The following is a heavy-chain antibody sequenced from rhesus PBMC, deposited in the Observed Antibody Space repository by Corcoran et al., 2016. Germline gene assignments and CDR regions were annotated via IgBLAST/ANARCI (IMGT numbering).Heavy chain of an antibody. V-gene: IGHV4-80*01. CDR1: GASISSYW. CDR3: ASQKMGDYDISSRYSD. J-gene: IGHJ4*01. D-gene: IGHD3-40*01. Sequence: QVQLQESGPGLVKPSETLSPTCTVSGASISSYWWSWIRQPPGKGLAGFGGINGNSENPNYNPALKMRVTISRDTAKNQFSLKLSAVTAADTAVYYCASQKMGDYDISSRYSDWGQGVLVTVSS. CDR2: INGNSENP.